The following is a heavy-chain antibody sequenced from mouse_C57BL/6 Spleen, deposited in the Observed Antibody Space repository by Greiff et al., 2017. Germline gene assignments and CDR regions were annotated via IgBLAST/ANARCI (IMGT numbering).Heavy chain of an antibody. J-gene: IGHJ4*01. D-gene: IGHD2-12*01. Sequence: QVQLQQPGTELVKPGASVKLSCKASGYTFTSYWMHWVKQRPGQGLEWIGNINPSNGGTNYNEKFKSKAPLTVDKSSSTAYMQLSSLSSEDSAVYYCARTTGTGAMDYWGQGTSVTVSS. CDR3: ARTTGTGAMDY. CDR1: GYTFTSYW. CDR2: INPSNGGT. V-gene: IGHV1-53*01.